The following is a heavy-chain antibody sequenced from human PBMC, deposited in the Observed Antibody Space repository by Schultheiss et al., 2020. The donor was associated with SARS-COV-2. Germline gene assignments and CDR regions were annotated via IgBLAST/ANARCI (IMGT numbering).Heavy chain of an antibody. CDR2: ISGSGGST. D-gene: IGHD3-3*01. J-gene: IGHJ6*02. V-gene: IGHV3-23*01. Sequence: GGSLRLSCAASGFTFSSYAMSWVRQAPGKGLEWVSAISGSGGSTYYADSVKVRFTISRDNAKNSLYLQMNSLRAEDTAVYYCAKDTLRFLEWLLYGMDVWGQGTTVTVSS. CDR3: AKDTLRFLEWLLYGMDV. CDR1: GFTFSSYA.